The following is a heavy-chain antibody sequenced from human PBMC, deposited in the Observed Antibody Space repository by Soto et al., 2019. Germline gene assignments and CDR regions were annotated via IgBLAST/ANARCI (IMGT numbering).Heavy chain of an antibody. J-gene: IGHJ6*02. CDR3: ASISSPYGDYVGYYYYYGMDV. Sequence: QVQLVESGGGVVQPGRSLRLSCAASGFTFSSYGMHWVRQAPGKGLEWVAVIWYDGSNKYYADSVKGRFTISRDNSKNTLYLQMNSLRAEDTAVYYCASISSPYGDYVGYYYYYGMDVWGQGTTVTVSS. CDR2: IWYDGSNK. D-gene: IGHD4-17*01. CDR1: GFTFSSYG. V-gene: IGHV3-33*01.